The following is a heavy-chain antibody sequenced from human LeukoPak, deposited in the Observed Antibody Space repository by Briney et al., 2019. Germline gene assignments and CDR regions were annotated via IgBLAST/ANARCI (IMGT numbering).Heavy chain of an antibody. Sequence: KPSETLSLTCTVSGASVSGSPYYWGWIRQPPGKGLEWIGSIYSSGSTCYNASLQSRVTISIETSKNQISLRLNSVTAADTAIYYCAKSGGYGLIDYWGQGTLVTVSS. CDR3: AKSGGYGLIDY. CDR2: IYSSGST. V-gene: IGHV4-39*01. J-gene: IGHJ4*02. D-gene: IGHD1-26*01. CDR1: GASVSGSPYY.